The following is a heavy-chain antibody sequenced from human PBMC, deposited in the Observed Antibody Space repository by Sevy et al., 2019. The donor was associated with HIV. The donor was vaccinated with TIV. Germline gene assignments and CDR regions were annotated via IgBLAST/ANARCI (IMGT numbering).Heavy chain of an antibody. CDR2: INSKSGGT. CDR3: ARHTGFMLDS. D-gene: IGHD3-9*01. CDR1: GFPLTGHH. Sequence: ASVKVSCKTSGFPLTGHHMHWVRQAPGHGLEWMGWINSKSGGTNYAQQFQGRVIMTRDTSFSTISMDLTGLKSDDTAIHYCARHTGFMLDSWGQGTLITVSS. V-gene: IGHV1-2*02. J-gene: IGHJ4*02.